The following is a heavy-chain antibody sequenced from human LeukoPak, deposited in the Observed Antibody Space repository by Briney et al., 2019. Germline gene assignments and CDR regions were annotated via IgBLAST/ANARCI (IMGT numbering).Heavy chain of an antibody. D-gene: IGHD5-18*01. CDR3: ASPYTAMGEYYFDY. J-gene: IGHJ4*02. Sequence: GESLKISCKGSGFSFTSYWIGWVRQRPGKGLEWMGIIYPGYSDTRYSPSFQGQVTISADKSNSTAYLQWRSLKASDTAMYYCASPYTAMGEYYFDYWGQGTLVTVSS. V-gene: IGHV5-51*01. CDR1: GFSFTSYW. CDR2: IYPGYSDT.